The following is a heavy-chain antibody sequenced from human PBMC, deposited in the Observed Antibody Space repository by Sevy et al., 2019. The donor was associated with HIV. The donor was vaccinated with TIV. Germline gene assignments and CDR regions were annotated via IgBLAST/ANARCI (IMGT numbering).Heavy chain of an antibody. V-gene: IGHV3-15*01. CDR2: IKSKTDGGTT. J-gene: IGHJ4*02. CDR1: GFTFSNAW. CDR3: TTIVGATRPLDYFDY. Sequence: GGSLRLSCAASGFTFSNAWMSWVRQAPGKGLEWVGRIKSKTDGGTTDYAAPVKGRFTISRDDSKNTLYLQMNSLKTEDTAVYYCTTIVGATRPLDYFDYWGQGTLVTVSS. D-gene: IGHD1-26*01.